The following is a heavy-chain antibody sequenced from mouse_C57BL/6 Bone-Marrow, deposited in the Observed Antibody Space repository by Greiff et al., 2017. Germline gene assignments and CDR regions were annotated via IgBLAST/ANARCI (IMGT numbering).Heavy chain of an antibody. J-gene: IGHJ2*01. V-gene: IGHV1-64*01. D-gene: IGHD1-2*01. CDR2: IHPNSGST. CDR1: GYTFTSYW. CDR3: ARPITTRDYFDY. Sequence: QVQLQQPGAELVKPGASVKLSCKASGYTFTSYWMHWVKQRPGQGLEWIGMIHPNSGSTNYNEKFKSKAKLTVDKSSSTAYMQLSSLTSEDSAVYYCARPITTRDYFDYWGQGTTLTVSS.